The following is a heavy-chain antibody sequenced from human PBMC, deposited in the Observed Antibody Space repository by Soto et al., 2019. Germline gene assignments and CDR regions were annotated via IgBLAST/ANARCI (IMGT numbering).Heavy chain of an antibody. D-gene: IGHD1-26*01. CDR1: GYTFTNYF. Sequence: QVQLVQSGAEVNKPGASVKVSCKTSGYTFTNYFIHWVRQAPGQGPEWMGIINPSADSTNYAQKFQCRTTVTRDTSTSTVYLELRSLRSEDTAVYYCAREYGGSRVFDYWGQGTLVTVSS. CDR3: AREYGGSRVFDY. V-gene: IGHV1-46*01. CDR2: INPSADST. J-gene: IGHJ4*02.